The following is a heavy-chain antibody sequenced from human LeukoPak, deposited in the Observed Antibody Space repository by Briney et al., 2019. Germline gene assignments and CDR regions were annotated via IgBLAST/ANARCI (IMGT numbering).Heavy chain of an antibody. CDR2: ISSSSSYI. V-gene: IGHV3-21*01. Sequence: PGGSLRLSCAASGFTFSSYSMNWVRQAPGKGLDWFSSISSSSSYIYYADSVKGRFTISRDNAKNSLYLQMNSLRAEDTAVYYCARDSGGTFDAFDIWGQGTMVTVSS. D-gene: IGHD2-15*01. J-gene: IGHJ3*02. CDR3: ARDSGGTFDAFDI. CDR1: GFTFSSYS.